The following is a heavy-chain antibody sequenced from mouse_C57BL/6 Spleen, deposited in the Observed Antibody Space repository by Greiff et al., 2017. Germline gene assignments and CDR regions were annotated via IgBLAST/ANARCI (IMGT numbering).Heavy chain of an antibody. J-gene: IGHJ1*03. V-gene: IGHV5-16*01. CDR2: INYDGSST. D-gene: IGHD2-1*01. CDR3: TRGGVKRYFDF. Sequence: EVQLVESEGGLVQPGSSMKLSCTASGFTFSGYYMAWVRQAPEKGLEWVANINYDGSSTYYLDSLKSRFLISRDNAKNILYLQMSSLKSEDTATYYCTRGGVKRYFDFWGTGTTVTVSS. CDR1: GFTFSGYY.